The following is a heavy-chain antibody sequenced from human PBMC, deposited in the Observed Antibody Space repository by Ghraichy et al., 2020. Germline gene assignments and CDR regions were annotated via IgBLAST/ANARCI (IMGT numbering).Heavy chain of an antibody. CDR2: INWNGGST. J-gene: IGHJ6*02. CDR3: ARGDYYYGMDV. V-gene: IGHV3-20*01. Sequence: GGSLRLSCAAYGFTFDDYGMSWVRQAPGKGLEWVSGINWNGGSTGYADSVKGRFTISRDNAKNSLYLQMNSLRAEDTALYHCARGDYYYGMDVWGQGTTVTVSS. CDR1: GFTFDDYG.